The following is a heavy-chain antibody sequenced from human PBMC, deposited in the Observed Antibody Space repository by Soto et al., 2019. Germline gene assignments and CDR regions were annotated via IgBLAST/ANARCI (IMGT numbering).Heavy chain of an antibody. J-gene: IGHJ4*02. Sequence: GGSLRLSCVASGFTFSSYEMNWVRQAPGKGLEWVSYISYSGSTIHYADSVKGRFTISRDNAKSSLYLQMNSLRAEDTAVYYCARTYGIAVAGNNWGQGTLVTVSS. CDR3: ARTYGIAVAGNN. CDR1: GFTFSSYE. CDR2: ISYSGSTI. V-gene: IGHV3-48*03. D-gene: IGHD6-19*01.